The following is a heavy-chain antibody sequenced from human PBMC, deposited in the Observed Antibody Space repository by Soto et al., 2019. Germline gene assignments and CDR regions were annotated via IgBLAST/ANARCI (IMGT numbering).Heavy chain of an antibody. Sequence: PGGSLRLSCAASGFTFSSNSMNWVRQAPGKGLEWVSSISSSSYIYYADSVKGRFTISRDNAKNSLYLQMNSLRAEDTAMYYCARDIGTTVTTYSFHYWGQGTLVTVSS. CDR2: ISSSSYI. D-gene: IGHD4-17*01. J-gene: IGHJ4*02. V-gene: IGHV3-21*01. CDR3: ARDIGTTVTTYSFHY. CDR1: GFTFSSNS.